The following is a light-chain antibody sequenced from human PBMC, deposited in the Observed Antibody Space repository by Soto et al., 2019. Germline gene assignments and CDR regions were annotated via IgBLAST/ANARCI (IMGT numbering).Light chain of an antibody. CDR2: EGT. CDR3: CSYAGSSTFV. J-gene: IGLJ1*01. Sequence: QSALTQPASVSGSPGQSITISCTGTSSDVGSYNLVSWYQQHPGEAPKLMIYEGTQRPSGVSNRFSGSKSGNTASLTISGLRAEDEADYYGCSYAGSSTFVFGSGTRVTVL. V-gene: IGLV2-23*03. CDR1: SSDVGSYNL.